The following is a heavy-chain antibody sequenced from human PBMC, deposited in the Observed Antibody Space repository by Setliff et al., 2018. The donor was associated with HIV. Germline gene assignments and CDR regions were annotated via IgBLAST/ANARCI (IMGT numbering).Heavy chain of an antibody. Sequence: ASVKVSCKASGYTFSNYDINWVRQATGQGLEWMGSINPSRGSITYAQRFQGRVTMTRDTSTTTVYMELSSLRPEDTAVYYCARDVIVYFDRGDSPAYWGQGTLVTVSS. V-gene: IGHV1-46*01. CDR2: INPSRGSI. CDR1: GYTFSNYD. CDR3: ARDVIVYFDRGDSPAY. J-gene: IGHJ4*02. D-gene: IGHD4-17*01.